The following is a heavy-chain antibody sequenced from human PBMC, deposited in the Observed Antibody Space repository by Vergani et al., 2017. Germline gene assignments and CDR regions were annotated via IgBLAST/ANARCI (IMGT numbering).Heavy chain of an antibody. CDR3: ARGRVGDQGYGY. CDR2: IYPSGST. Sequence: QVQLQESGPGLVKPSETLSLTCAVSGYSINSDFYWGWIRQPPGKGLEWIATIYPSGSTYYNPSLESRVTMSVDTSKSQFSLKLSSVTAADTAVYYCARGRVGDQGYGYWGQGTLVTVSS. V-gene: IGHV4-38-2*01. J-gene: IGHJ4*02. D-gene: IGHD2-15*01. CDR1: GYSINSDFY.